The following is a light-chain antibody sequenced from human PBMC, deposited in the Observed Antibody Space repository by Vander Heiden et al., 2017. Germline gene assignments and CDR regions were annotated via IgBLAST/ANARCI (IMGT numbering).Light chain of an antibody. CDR3: QGRHTTATT. CDR1: HSISTY. V-gene: IGKV1-39*01. Sequence: IQMTHSPSSLSPSVADRVTITCRVSHSISTYLNWYQQKLWKAPKLLIFAESARQSAVRSRFTGRGSGTDFTLTMSSLESEDFTTYFCQGRHTTATTFQQASKAE. J-gene: IGKJ1*01. CDR2: AES.